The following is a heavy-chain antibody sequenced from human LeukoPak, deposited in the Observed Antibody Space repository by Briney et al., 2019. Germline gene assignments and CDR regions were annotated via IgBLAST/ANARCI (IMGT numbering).Heavy chain of an antibody. J-gene: IGHJ4*02. D-gene: IGHD1-1*01. Sequence: ASVKVSCKASGYTFTGYYMHWVRQAPGQGLEWMGWINPNSGGTNYAQKFQGRVTMTRDTSISTAYMELSRLRSDDTAVYYCARETRRYNWNVGGKNYWGQGTLVTVSS. CDR1: GYTFTGYY. CDR3: ARETRRYNWNVGGKNY. CDR2: INPNSGGT. V-gene: IGHV1-2*02.